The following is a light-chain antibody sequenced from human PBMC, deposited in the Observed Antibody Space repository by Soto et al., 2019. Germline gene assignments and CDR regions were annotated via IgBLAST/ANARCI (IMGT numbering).Light chain of an antibody. J-gene: IGLJ1*01. Sequence: QSALTQPASVSGSPGQSITIPCTGTSSDVGGYNYVSWYQQHPGKAPKLMIYEVSKRPSGVPDRFSGSKSGNTASLTVSGLQAEDEADYYCSSYAGSNNYVFGTGTKVTVL. CDR2: EVS. CDR3: SSYAGSNNYV. CDR1: SSDVGGYNY. V-gene: IGLV2-8*01.